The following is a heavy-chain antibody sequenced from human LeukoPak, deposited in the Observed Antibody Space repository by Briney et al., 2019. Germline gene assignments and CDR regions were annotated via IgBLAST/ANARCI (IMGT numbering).Heavy chain of an antibody. Sequence: GGSLRLSCSASGFTFSSYWMSWVRQAPGKGPEWVANIKQDGSEKYYVDSVKGRFTISRDNAKNSLYLQMDSLRAEDTAVYYCARVAGIYGNAFDIWGQGTMVTVSS. CDR2: IKQDGSEK. CDR3: ARVAGIYGNAFDI. V-gene: IGHV3-7*01. D-gene: IGHD1-26*01. J-gene: IGHJ3*02. CDR1: GFTFSSYW.